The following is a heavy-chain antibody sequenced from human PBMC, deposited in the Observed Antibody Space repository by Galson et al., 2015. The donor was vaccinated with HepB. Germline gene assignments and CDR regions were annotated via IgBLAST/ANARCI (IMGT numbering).Heavy chain of an antibody. V-gene: IGHV2-70*04. CDR2: TDWDDDK. CDR3: ARMRYYDSSGYYYFDY. D-gene: IGHD3-22*01. CDR1: GFSLSTSGVG. Sequence: PALVKPTQTLTLTCTFSGFSLSTSGVGVSWIRQPPGKALEWLARTDWDDDKFYSTSLKTRLTISKDTSKNQVVLTMTNMDPVDTATYYCARMRYYDSSGYYYFDYWGQGTLVTVSS. J-gene: IGHJ4*02.